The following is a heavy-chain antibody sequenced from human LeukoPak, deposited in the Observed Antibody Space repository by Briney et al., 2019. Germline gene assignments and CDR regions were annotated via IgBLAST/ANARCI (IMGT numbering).Heavy chain of an antibody. Sequence: SETLSLTCTVSGGSISSSGYYWGRIRQPPGQGLEWLGTIDYSGTTYHNPSLKSRVTISIDTSKNHFSLKLNSVTAADTAVYYCTRDSGSWTVDYWGQGTLVTVSS. CDR3: TRDSGSWTVDY. V-gene: IGHV4-39*02. J-gene: IGHJ4*02. CDR2: IDYSGTT. CDR1: GGSISSSGYY. D-gene: IGHD1-26*01.